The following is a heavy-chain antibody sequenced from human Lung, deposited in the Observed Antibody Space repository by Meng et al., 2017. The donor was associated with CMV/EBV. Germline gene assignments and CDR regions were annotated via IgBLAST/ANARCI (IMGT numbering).Heavy chain of an antibody. CDR3: ARLFHTSLGTNYYCGMDV. CDR2: INPNTGAT. Sequence: ASVKVSCKASGYTFIGYNIHWVRQAPGQGLEWMGWINPNTGATKFAERFQGRVTLTTDTSISTAYMELSRLKSDDTAVFFCARLFHTSLGTNYYCGMDVWGQGTXVTVSS. CDR1: GYTFIGYN. D-gene: IGHD3-3*01. J-gene: IGHJ6*02. V-gene: IGHV1-2*02.